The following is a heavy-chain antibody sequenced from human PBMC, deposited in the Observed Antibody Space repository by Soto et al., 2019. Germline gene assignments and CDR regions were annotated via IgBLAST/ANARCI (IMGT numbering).Heavy chain of an antibody. CDR1: GFSLSTSGMC. CDR2: IDWDDDK. CDR3: ARIANGGNSQNDYYYGMDV. D-gene: IGHD2-21*02. J-gene: IGHJ6*02. V-gene: IGHV2-70*11. Sequence: SGPTLVNPTQTLTLTCTFSGFSLSTSGMCVSWIRQPPGKALEWLARIDWDDDKCYSTSLKTRLTISKDTSKNQVVLTMTNMDPVDTATYYCARIANGGNSQNDYYYGMDVWGQGTTVTVSS.